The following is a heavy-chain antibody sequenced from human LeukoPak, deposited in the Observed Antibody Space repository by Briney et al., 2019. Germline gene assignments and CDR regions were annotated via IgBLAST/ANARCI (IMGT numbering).Heavy chain of an antibody. CDR1: GFTFSSYG. V-gene: IGHV3-30*03. Sequence: GGSLRLSCAASGFTFSSYGMHWVRQAPGKGLEWVAVISYDGSNKYYADSVKGRFTISRDNSKNTLYLQMNSLRAEDTAVYYCAREVLAAAGTNLGLYYYYYMDVWGKGTTVTISS. D-gene: IGHD6-13*01. CDR2: ISYDGSNK. J-gene: IGHJ6*03. CDR3: AREVLAAAGTNLGLYYYYYMDV.